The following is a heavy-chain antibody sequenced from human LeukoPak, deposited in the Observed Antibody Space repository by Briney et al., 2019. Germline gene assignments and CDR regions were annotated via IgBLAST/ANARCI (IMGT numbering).Heavy chain of an antibody. CDR1: GFTFSSYW. D-gene: IGHD2-15*01. V-gene: IGHV3-7*01. CDR2: IKQDGSEK. CDR3: ARGRRDCSGGSCYAYYYYYYYMDV. J-gene: IGHJ6*03. Sequence: GGSLRLSCAASGFTFSSYWMSWVRQAPGKGLEWVANIKQDGSEKYYVDSVKGRFTISRDNAKNSLYLQMNSLRAEDTAVYYCARGRRDCSGGSCYAYYYYYYYMDVWGKGTTVTVSS.